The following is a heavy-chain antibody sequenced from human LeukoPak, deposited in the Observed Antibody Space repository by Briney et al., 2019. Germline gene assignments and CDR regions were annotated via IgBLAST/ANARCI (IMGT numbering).Heavy chain of an antibody. CDR3: ATERGIVGASVGLDY. CDR1: GYSFAGFY. CDR2: INPHSGGT. D-gene: IGHD1-26*01. J-gene: IGHJ4*02. V-gene: IGHV1-2*02. Sequence: ASVKVSCKASGYSFAGFYLHWVRQAPGQGLEWVGWINPHSGGTNYAQKFQGRVSMTRDTSISTAYMELSRLKSDDTAIYYCATERGIVGASVGLDYWGQGTLVTVSS.